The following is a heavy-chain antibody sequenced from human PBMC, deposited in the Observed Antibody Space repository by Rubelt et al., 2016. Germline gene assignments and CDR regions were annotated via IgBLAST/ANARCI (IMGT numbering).Heavy chain of an antibody. CDR2: FYYSGST. V-gene: IGHV4-59*11. CDR1: DASIPYHF. CDR3: AREGSSGWSWMDV. D-gene: IGHD6-19*01. J-gene: IGHJ6*02. Sequence: QVQLQESGPGLVKPSETLSLTCSVSDASIPYHFWSWVRQPPGRGLEWIGYFYYSGSTNYNPSLKSRVTISVDKSKIQFPLKLNSGTAAYTAVYYCAREGSSGWSWMDVWGQGTTVTVSS.